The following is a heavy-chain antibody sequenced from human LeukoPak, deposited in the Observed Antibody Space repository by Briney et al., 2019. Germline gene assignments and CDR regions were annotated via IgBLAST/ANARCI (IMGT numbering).Heavy chain of an antibody. V-gene: IGHV4-61*09. J-gene: IGHJ4*02. CDR2: IYTSGST. CDR3: ARHVGGGEVGGYYFRY. D-gene: IGHD1-26*01. CDR1: GGSISSGSYY. Sequence: SETLSLTCTVSGGSISSGSYYWSWIRQPAGKGLEWIGHIYTSGSTNYNPSLKSRVTISVDTSKNQFSLKLSSVTAADTAVYYCARHVGGGEVGGYYFRYWGQGTLVTVSS.